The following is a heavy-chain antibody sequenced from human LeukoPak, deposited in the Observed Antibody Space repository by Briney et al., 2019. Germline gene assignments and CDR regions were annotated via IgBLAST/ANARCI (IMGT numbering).Heavy chain of an antibody. V-gene: IGHV3-30*18. CDR1: GFTFWSYG. D-gene: IGHD6-6*01. J-gene: IGHJ6*02. CDR2: ISYDGNHE. CDR3: AKDRRMMSSQYGMDV. Sequence: GGSLRLSCTASGFTFWSYGIHWVRQAPGKGLEWVAVISYDGNHEVYAASVKGRFTVSRDNSLNTVYLQMNSLRTEDTAVFYCAKDRRMMSSQYGMDVWGQGTTVTVSS.